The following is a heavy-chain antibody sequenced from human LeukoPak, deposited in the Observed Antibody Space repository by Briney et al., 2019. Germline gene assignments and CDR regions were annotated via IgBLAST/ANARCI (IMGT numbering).Heavy chain of an antibody. CDR3: ARVLRGGTYYFDY. CDR2: IFYSGTT. V-gene: IGHV4-39*01. CDR1: GGSISSSSYY. D-gene: IGHD2-15*01. J-gene: IGHJ4*02. Sequence: PSETLSLTCTVSGGSISSSSYYWGWIRQPPGKGLEWIGNIFYSGTTYDNPSLKSRVTISVDTSKNQFSLKMRSVTAADAAVYFCARVLRGGTYYFDYWGQGTLVTVSS.